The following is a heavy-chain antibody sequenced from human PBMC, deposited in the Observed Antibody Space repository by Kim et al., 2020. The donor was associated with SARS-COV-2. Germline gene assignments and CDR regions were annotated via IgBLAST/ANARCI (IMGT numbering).Heavy chain of an antibody. Sequence: YNPSLQSRVAISVDTSKNQFSLKLSSVTAADTAVYYCARNYGYGSGSFYSYWGQGILVTVSS. D-gene: IGHD3-10*01. J-gene: IGHJ4*02. V-gene: IGHV4-4*09. CDR3: ARNYGYGSGSFYSY.